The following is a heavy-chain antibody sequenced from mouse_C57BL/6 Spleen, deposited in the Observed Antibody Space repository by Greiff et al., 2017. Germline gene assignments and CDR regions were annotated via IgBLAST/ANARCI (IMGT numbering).Heavy chain of an antibody. CDR3: ARGLPRYYAMDY. CDR2: IDPSDSYT. CDR1: GYTFTSYW. V-gene: IGHV1-69*01. J-gene: IGHJ4*01. D-gene: IGHD2-2*01. Sequence: QVQLQQPGAELVMPGASVKLSCKASGYTFTSYWMHWVKQRPGQGLEWIGEIDPSDSYTNYNQKFKGKATLTVDTSSSTAYMQLSSLTSEDSAVYYCARGLPRYYAMDYWGQGTSVTVSS.